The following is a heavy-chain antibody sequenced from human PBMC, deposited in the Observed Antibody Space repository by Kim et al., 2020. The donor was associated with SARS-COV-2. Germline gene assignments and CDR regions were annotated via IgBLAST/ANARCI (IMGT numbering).Heavy chain of an antibody. D-gene: IGHD3-3*01. Sequence: GRFTIARDNAKNSLYLQMNSLRAEDTAVYYCARDRDYDFWSGYHLYYFDYWGQGTLVTVSS. J-gene: IGHJ4*02. V-gene: IGHV3-11*05. CDR3: ARDRDYDFWSGYHLYYFDY.